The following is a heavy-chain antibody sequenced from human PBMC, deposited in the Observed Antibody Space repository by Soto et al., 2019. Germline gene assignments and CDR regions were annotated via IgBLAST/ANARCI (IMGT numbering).Heavy chain of an antibody. CDR1: GGSISSSSYY. V-gene: IGHV4-39*01. Sequence: SETLSLTCTVSGGSISSSSYYWGWIRQPPGKGLEWIGSIYYSGRTYYNPSLKCRITISVDTSKNQFTRKLRSVTAADTAVYYCARHSYGDYYLDYWGQGTLVTVSS. J-gene: IGHJ4*02. D-gene: IGHD4-17*01. CDR2: IYYSGRT. CDR3: ARHSYGDYYLDY.